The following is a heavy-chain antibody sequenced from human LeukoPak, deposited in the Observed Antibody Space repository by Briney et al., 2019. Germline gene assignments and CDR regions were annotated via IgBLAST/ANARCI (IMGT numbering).Heavy chain of an antibody. CDR2: ISSSGYPI. CDR3: ARDRVYFDVEGDL. D-gene: IGHD3-22*01. CDR1: GLTLSSYE. Sequence: PGGSLRLSCAASGLTLSSYEMNWVSQAPGKGLEWISYISSSGYPIYYADSVKGPFTISRDNAKNSTYLQMNRLRAQDTAISYCARDRVYFDVEGDLWGEGTLVTVSS. J-gene: IGHJ4*02. V-gene: IGHV3-48*03.